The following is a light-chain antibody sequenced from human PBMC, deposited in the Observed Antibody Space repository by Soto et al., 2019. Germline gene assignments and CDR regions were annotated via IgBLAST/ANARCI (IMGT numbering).Light chain of an antibody. CDR3: QQRSNWPLT. Sequence: EIVLTHSPGTLSLSPGQRATLSRSASQSVSSTYLAWYQQKPGQAPRLLIYGAFNRASGIPDRFSGRGSGTDFILTISRLEPEDFAVYYCQQRSNWPLTFGGGTKVDIK. V-gene: IGKV3D-20*02. J-gene: IGKJ4*01. CDR2: GAF. CDR1: QSVSSTY.